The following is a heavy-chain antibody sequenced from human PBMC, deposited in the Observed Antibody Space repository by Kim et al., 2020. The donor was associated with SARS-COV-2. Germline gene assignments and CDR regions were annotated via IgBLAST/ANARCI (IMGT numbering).Heavy chain of an antibody. D-gene: IGHD3-22*01. CDR2: IYSGGST. J-gene: IGHJ4*02. Sequence: GGSLRLSCAASGFTVSSNYMSWVRQAPGKGLEWVSVIYSGGSTYYADSVKGRFTISRDNSKNTLYLQMNSLRAEDTAVYYCARQLNYDSSGYTFDYWGQGTLVTVSS. CDR3: ARQLNYDSSGYTFDY. V-gene: IGHV3-53*01. CDR1: GFTVSSNY.